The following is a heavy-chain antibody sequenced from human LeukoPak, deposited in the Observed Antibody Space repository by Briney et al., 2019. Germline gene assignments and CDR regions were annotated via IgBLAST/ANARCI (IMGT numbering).Heavy chain of an antibody. J-gene: IGHJ4*02. V-gene: IGHV4-61*02. CDR2: MYTSGST. CDR3: ARGIGGGWYSSPFDY. CDR1: GGSISSGSYY. Sequence: SETLSPTCTVSGGSISSGSYYWSWIRQPAGKGLEWIGRMYTSGSTNYNPSLKSRVTISVDTSKNQVPLKLSSVTAADTAVYYCARGIGGGWYSSPFDYWGQGTLVTVSS. D-gene: IGHD6-19*01.